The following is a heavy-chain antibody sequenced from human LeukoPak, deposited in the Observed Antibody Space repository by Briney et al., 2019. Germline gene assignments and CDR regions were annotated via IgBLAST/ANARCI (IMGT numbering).Heavy chain of an antibody. D-gene: IGHD3-3*01. CDR2: IIPIFGTA. CDR3: ARQDYDFWGGSPNWFDP. CDR1: GGTFSSYA. Sequence: SVKVSCKASGGTFSSYAISWVRQAPGQGLEWMGRIIPIFGTANYAQKLQGRATITPHESTSTAYMDLSSPRSEDTAVYYCARQDYDFWGGSPNWFDPWGQGTLVTVSS. J-gene: IGHJ5*02. V-gene: IGHV1-69*13.